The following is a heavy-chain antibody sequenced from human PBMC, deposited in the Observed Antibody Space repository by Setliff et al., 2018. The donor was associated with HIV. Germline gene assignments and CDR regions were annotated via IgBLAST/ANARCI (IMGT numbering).Heavy chain of an antibody. J-gene: IGHJ4*02. CDR2: LDCSGGT. CDR1: GDSISNHY. V-gene: IGHV4-59*11. Sequence: PSETLSLTCTVSGDSISNHYWSWLRQPPGKGLEWIGPLDCSGGTSSNSSLKSRVTISGDPSNNQFSLNLTSVTTAATAVYYCAREAPGSRNRWPYYFDFRGQGMLVTVLL. D-gene: IGHD2-15*01. CDR3: AREAPGSRNRWPYYFDF.